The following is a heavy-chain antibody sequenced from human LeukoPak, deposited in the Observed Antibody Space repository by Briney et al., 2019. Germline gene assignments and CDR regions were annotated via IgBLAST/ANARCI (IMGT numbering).Heavy chain of an antibody. CDR2: SSYSGSS. J-gene: IGHJ4*02. Sequence: SETLSLTCSVSGGSISTNYWSWIRQVPGKGLEWIGYSSYSGSSNYNPSLKSRVTISVDTSKTQFSLYLNSVTAADTAVYYCARSDTHHIHSSSWHFDYWGQGTLVTVSS. V-gene: IGHV4-59*01. CDR1: GGSISTNY. D-gene: IGHD6-13*01. CDR3: ARSDTHHIHSSSWHFDY.